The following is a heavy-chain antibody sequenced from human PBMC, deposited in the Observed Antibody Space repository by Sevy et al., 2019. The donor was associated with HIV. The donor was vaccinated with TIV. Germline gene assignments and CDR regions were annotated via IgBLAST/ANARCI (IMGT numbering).Heavy chain of an antibody. Sequence: GGSLRLSCTASGFIFSNYSMSWVRQAPGKGLEWVASIKQDGSEKYYVDSVKGRFTISRDNTKNSLYLQMNSLRAEDTAVYYCARAGGDTVVVSTAIGILIMDVWGQGTTVTVSS. J-gene: IGHJ6*02. D-gene: IGHD2-2*02. CDR3: ARAGGDTVVVSTAIGILIMDV. CDR2: IKQDGSEK. V-gene: IGHV3-7*01. CDR1: GFIFSNYS.